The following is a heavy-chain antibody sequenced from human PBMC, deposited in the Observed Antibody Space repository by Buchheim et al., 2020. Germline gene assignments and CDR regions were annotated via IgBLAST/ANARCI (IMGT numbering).Heavy chain of an antibody. V-gene: IGHV4-31*03. CDR2: IYYSGST. CDR3: ARRGYGRVVYFDY. CDR1: GGSISRCGYY. Sequence: QVQLQESGPGLVKPSQTLSLNCTVSGGSISRCGYYWSWIRQHPGKGLEWIGYIYYSGSTHYNPSLKSRVPISIDTSKNQFSLKLSSVTAADTAVYYCARRGYGRVVYFDYWGQGTL. D-gene: IGHD2-21*01. J-gene: IGHJ4*02.